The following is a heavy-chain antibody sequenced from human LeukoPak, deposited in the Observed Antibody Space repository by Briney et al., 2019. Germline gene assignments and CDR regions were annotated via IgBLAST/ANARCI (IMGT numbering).Heavy chain of an antibody. CDR2: IYYSGST. Sequence: SETLSLTCTVSGGSISSYYWSWIRQPPGKGLEWIGYIYYSGSTNYNPSLKSRVTISVDTSKNQFSLKLSSVTAADTAVYYCARGGGSYYGADYFDYWGQGTLVTVSS. J-gene: IGHJ4*02. CDR1: GGSISSYY. V-gene: IGHV4-59*01. CDR3: ARGGGSYYGADYFDY. D-gene: IGHD1-26*01.